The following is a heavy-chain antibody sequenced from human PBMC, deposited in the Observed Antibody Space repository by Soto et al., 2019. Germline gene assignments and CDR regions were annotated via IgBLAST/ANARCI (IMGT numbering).Heavy chain of an antibody. CDR2: IIPIFGTA. CDR3: ARAHQSSSSRNGMDV. V-gene: IGHV1-69*13. J-gene: IGHJ6*02. D-gene: IGHD6-6*01. Sequence: SVKVSCKASGGTFSSYAISWVRQAPRQGLEWMGGIIPIFGTANYAQKFQGRVTITADESTSTAYMELSSLRSEDTAVYYCARAHQSSSSRNGMDVWGQGTTVTVSS. CDR1: GGTFSSYA.